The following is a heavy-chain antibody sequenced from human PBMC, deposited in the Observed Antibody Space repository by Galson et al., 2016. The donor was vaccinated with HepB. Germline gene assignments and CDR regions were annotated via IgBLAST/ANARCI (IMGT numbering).Heavy chain of an antibody. CDR2: IYYSGGS. V-gene: IGHV4-59*13. J-gene: IGHJ5*02. CDR1: GDSIRSDY. D-gene: IGHD2-15*01. CDR3: VRGPGGIFVAFDP. Sequence: QVQLQESGPGVVKPSETLSLICTVSGDSIRSDYWSWIRQPPGKGLEWIGHIYYSGGSRTNPSLKSRVTILVDMDTNQCARKRSSVIAAATAVDDRVRGPGGIFVAFDPCGQATLVPGSS.